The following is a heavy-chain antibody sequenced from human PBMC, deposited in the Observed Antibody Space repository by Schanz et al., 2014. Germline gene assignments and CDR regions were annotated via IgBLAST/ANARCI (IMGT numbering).Heavy chain of an antibody. CDR1: GFTFSSYA. V-gene: IGHV3-30*04. CDR2: ISFDGNNK. Sequence: QVQLVESGGGVVQPGRSLRLSCVASGFTFSSYAMHWVRQAPGKGLEWVAVISFDGNNKHYADSVKGRFTISRDNAKNSLYLQMNSLRDEDTAVYYCARENLNWEAFDIWGQGTVVTVSS. CDR3: ARENLNWEAFDI. D-gene: IGHD7-27*01. J-gene: IGHJ3*02.